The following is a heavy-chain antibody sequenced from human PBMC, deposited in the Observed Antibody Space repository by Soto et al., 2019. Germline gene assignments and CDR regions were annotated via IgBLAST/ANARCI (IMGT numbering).Heavy chain of an antibody. V-gene: IGHV3-21*01. Sequence: GGSLRLSCAASGFTFSSYSMNWVHQAPGKGLEWVSSISSSSSYIYYADSVKGRFTISRDNAKNSLYLRMNSLRAEDTAVYYCAPEGHSSGWNRAYWGQGTLVTVSS. CDR3: APEGHSSGWNRAY. CDR1: GFTFSSYS. J-gene: IGHJ4*02. CDR2: ISSSSSYI. D-gene: IGHD6-19*01.